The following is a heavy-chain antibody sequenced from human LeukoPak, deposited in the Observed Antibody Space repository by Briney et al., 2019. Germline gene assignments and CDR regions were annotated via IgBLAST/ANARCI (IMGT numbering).Heavy chain of an antibody. J-gene: IGHJ6*03. Sequence: PSETLSLTCTVSGGSISSYYWSWIRQPPGKGLEWIGYIYYSGSTNYNPSLKSRVTISVDTSKNQFSLKLSSVTAADTAVYYCASAPGYYDSSADYYYYSYMDVWGKGTTVTVSS. CDR3: ASAPGYYDSSADYYYYSYMDV. CDR2: IYYSGST. V-gene: IGHV4-59*01. D-gene: IGHD3-22*01. CDR1: GGSISSYY.